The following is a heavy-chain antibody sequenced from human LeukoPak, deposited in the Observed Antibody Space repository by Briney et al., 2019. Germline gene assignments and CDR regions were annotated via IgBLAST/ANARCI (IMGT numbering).Heavy chain of an antibody. D-gene: IGHD6-19*01. Sequence: SETLSLTCTVSGGSIRSYYWSWIRQPPGKGLECIGYMHHSGSTKHNPYLKSRVTISVDTPKSQFSLKLSSVTAADTAVYYCARHAAVEGSSGWSPLWWFDPWGQGTLVTVSS. V-gene: IGHV4-59*08. CDR3: ARHAAVEGSSGWSPLWWFDP. CDR2: MHHSGST. CDR1: GGSIRSYY. J-gene: IGHJ5*02.